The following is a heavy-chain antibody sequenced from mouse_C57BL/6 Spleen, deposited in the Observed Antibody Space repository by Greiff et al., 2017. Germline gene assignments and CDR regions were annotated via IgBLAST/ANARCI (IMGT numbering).Heavy chain of an antibody. D-gene: IGHD1-1*01. Sequence: EVKLVESGGDLVKPGGSLKLSCAASGFTFSSYGMSWVRQTPDKRLEWVATISSGGSYTYYPDSVKGRFTIARDNAKNTLYLQMSRLKSEDTAMYYCARITTVDHWYFDVWGTGTTVTVSS. J-gene: IGHJ1*03. CDR2: ISSGGSYT. CDR1: GFTFSSYG. V-gene: IGHV5-6*02. CDR3: ARITTVDHWYFDV.